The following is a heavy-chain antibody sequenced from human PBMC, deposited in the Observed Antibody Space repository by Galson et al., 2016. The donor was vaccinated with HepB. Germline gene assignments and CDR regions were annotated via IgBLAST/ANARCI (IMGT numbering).Heavy chain of an antibody. CDR3: ARGLRGSARPYYFDY. J-gene: IGHJ4*02. CDR1: GGSISSYY. CDR2: VYYSGSTNYT. Sequence: SETLSLTCTVSGGSISSYYWSWIRQPPGKGLEWIGYVYYSGSTNYTNYNASLKSRVTISVDTSKNQFSLRLSSVTAADTAVYYCARGLRGSARPYYFDYWGQGTLVTVSS. V-gene: IGHV4-59*01. D-gene: IGHD6-6*01.